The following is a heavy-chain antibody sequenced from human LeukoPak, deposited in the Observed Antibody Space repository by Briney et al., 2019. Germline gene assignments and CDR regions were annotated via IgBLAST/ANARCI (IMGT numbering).Heavy chain of an antibody. J-gene: IGHJ4*02. Sequence: GGSLRLSCAASGFTVSSNYMSWVRQAPGKGLEWVSFISGSGGSTYYADSVKGRFTISRDNSKNTLYLQMNSLRAEDTAVYYCAKGDRPYCGGDCYSRLAFDYWGQGTLVTVSS. CDR2: ISGSGGST. D-gene: IGHD2-21*02. CDR3: AKGDRPYCGGDCYSRLAFDY. V-gene: IGHV3-23*01. CDR1: GFTVSSNY.